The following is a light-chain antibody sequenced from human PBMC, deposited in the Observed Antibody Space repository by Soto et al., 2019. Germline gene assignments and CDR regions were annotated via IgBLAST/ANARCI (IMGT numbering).Light chain of an antibody. CDR1: QNISSW. J-gene: IGKJ2*01. CDR3: LQSNCFPHT. V-gene: IGKV1-12*01. Sequence: DIQMTQSPSSVSASVGDRVTITCRASQNISSWLAWYQQKPGKAPQLLIYAASSLQSGVPSRFRGSRSGSDFTLTISSLQTEDFATYCCLQSNCFPHTLGQGTKLEIK. CDR2: AAS.